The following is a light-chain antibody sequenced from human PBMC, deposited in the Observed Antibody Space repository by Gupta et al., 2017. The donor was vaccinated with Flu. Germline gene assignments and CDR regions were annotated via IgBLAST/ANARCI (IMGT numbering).Light chain of an antibody. V-gene: IGKV3-15*01. CDR1: QSVSSD. Sequence: EKLMTQSPATLSVSPGERVTLSCRASQSVSSDLAWYQQKPGQAPKLLIYGASTRATGIPARFSGSGSGTEFALSISSLQSEDFAVYYCQQYNDWPLTFGGGTKVEIK. J-gene: IGKJ4*01. CDR3: QQYNDWPLT. CDR2: GAS.